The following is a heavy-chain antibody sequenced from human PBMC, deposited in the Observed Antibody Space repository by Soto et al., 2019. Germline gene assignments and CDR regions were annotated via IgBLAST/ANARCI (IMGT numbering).Heavy chain of an antibody. J-gene: IGHJ5*02. V-gene: IGHV4-34*01. CDR1: GGSFRNYY. Sequence: PSETLSLTCGVYGGSFRNYYWIWVRQPPGKGLEWIGEVNHSGEATYNPSLRSRLTISLDTSNNQFSLKMTSVTAADTAMYFCTREERFPRSWLDPWGQGTKVTVYS. D-gene: IGHD3-10*01. CDR3: TREERFPRSWLDP. CDR2: VNHSGEA.